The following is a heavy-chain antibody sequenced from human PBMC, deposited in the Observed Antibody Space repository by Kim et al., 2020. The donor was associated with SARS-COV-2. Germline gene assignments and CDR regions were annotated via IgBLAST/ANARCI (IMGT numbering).Heavy chain of an antibody. D-gene: IGHD5-12*01. CDR1: GFTFSDYY. CDR2: ITNSGSYT. V-gene: IGHV3-11*06. J-gene: IGHJ4*02. CDR3: VRDIVGTIKGAHYDH. Sequence: GGSLRLSCAASGFTFSDYYMSWVRQAPGKGLEWISYITNSGSYTTSADSVKGRFTMSRDNAKNSVYLQMDSLRAEDTAVYYCVRDIVGTIKGAHYDHWGQGTQVTVSS.